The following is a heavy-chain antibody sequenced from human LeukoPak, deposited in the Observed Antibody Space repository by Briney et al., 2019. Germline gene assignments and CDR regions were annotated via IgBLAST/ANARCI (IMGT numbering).Heavy chain of an antibody. Sequence: ASVKVSCKVSGYLLSELSIHWVRQTARKGLEWMAGFAREVDDTIYSENFQGRVTMTEDTSTDTAYMELSSLTFDDTAVYYCTTGMANDYAGNDYWGQGTLVTVSS. CDR2: FAREVDDT. D-gene: IGHD4-23*01. CDR3: TTGMANDYAGNDY. J-gene: IGHJ4*02. V-gene: IGHV1-24*01. CDR1: GYLLSELS.